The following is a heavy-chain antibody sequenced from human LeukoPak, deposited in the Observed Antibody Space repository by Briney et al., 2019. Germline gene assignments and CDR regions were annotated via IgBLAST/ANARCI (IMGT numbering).Heavy chain of an antibody. CDR1: GGSFSGYY. J-gene: IGHJ3*02. Sequence: SSETLSLTCAVYGGSFSGYYWSWIRQPPGKGLEWIGEINHSGSTNYNPSLKSRVTISVDTSKNQFSLKLSSVTAADTAVYYCARGYSSSWYYSYDAFDIWGQGTVVTVSS. V-gene: IGHV4-34*01. D-gene: IGHD6-13*01. CDR2: INHSGST. CDR3: ARGYSSSWYYSYDAFDI.